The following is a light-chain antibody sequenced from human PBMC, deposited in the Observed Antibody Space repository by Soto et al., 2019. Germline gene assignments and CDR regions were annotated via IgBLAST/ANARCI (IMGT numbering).Light chain of an antibody. CDR2: DAS. Sequence: VVLTLSPATLSLSPGKSANLSCRASQSVSRYLAWYQQKPGQAPRLLIYDASYRATGIPARFSGSASGTDSTLTISSLEPEDFAAYYCQQRSNWITFGQGTRLEIK. J-gene: IGKJ5*01. CDR3: QQRSNWIT. V-gene: IGKV3-11*01. CDR1: QSVSRY.